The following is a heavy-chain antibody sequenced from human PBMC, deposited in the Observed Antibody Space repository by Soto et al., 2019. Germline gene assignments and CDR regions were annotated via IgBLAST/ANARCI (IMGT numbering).Heavy chain of an antibody. CDR3: ATLPPRVVASLLPIPT. Sequence: VQLRQSGPGLVKPSGTLSLTCAVSGGSISSSNWWTWVRQAPGKGLEWIGEIYHSGNTYYNPSLKVRGTITADKSNTQSPLKLNALAAADTALYYCATLPPRVVASLLPIPTWGQGTLVTVSS. D-gene: IGHD1-26*01. CDR2: IYHSGNT. V-gene: IGHV4-4*02. J-gene: IGHJ5*02. CDR1: GGSISSSNW.